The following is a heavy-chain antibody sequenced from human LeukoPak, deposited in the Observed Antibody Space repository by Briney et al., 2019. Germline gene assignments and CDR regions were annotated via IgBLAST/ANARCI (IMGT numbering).Heavy chain of an antibody. J-gene: IGHJ3*02. CDR1: GYTFTSYY. CDR2: INPSGGST. Sequence: GASVKVSCKASGYTFTSYYMHWVRQAPGQGLEWMGIINPSGGSTSYAQKFQGRVTMTRDTSTSTVYMELSSLRSEDRAVYYCARTLVVPAAIDAFDIWGQGTMVTVSS. D-gene: IGHD2-2*01. V-gene: IGHV1-46*01. CDR3: ARTLVVPAAIDAFDI.